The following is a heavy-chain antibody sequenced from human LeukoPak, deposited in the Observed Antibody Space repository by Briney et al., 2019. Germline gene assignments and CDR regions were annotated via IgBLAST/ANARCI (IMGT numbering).Heavy chain of an antibody. CDR2: ISAYNGNT. CDR1: GYTFTSYG. V-gene: IGHV1-18*01. Sequence: ASVKVSCKASGYTFTSYGISWVRQAPGQGLEWMGWISAYNGNTNYAQKLQGRVTMTTDTSTSTAYMELRSLRSDDTAVYYCARDRGKFYGSGSLRPDYWGQGTLVTVSS. J-gene: IGHJ4*02. CDR3: ARDRGKFYGSGSLRPDY. D-gene: IGHD3-10*01.